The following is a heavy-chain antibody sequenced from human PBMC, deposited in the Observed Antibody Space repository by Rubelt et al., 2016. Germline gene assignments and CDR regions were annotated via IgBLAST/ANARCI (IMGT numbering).Heavy chain of an antibody. V-gene: IGHV4-34*01. Sequence: VQLQQWGAGLLKPSETLSLTCAVYGGSFSGYYWSWIRQPPGKGLEWIGEINHSGSTNYNPSLKSRVAISVDTSKNQFSLKLSSVTAADTAVYYCARDRGDGYNYPDAFDIWGQGTMVTVSS. CDR2: INHSGST. CDR3: ARDRGDGYNYPDAFDI. J-gene: IGHJ3*02. D-gene: IGHD5-24*01. CDR1: GGSFSGYY.